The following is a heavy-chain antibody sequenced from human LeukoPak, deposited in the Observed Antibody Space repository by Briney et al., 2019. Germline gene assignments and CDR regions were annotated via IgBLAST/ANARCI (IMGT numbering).Heavy chain of an antibody. CDR1: GFTFSSYA. V-gene: IGHV3-23*01. J-gene: IGHJ4*02. D-gene: IGHD3-9*01. Sequence: GESLKISCAASGFTFSSYAMSWVRQAPGKGLEWVSAISGSGGSTYYADSVKGRFTISRDNSKNTLYLQMNSLRAEDTAVYYCARELTYSDYWGQGTLVTVSS. CDR3: ARELTYSDY. CDR2: ISGSGGST.